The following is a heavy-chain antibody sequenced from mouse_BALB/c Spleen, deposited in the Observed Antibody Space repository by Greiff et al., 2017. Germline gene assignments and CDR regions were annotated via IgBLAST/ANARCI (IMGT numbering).Heavy chain of an antibody. CDR3: ARRYDGNYAMDY. J-gene: IGHJ4*01. V-gene: IGHV1S132*01. CDR2: IFPGTGTT. D-gene: IGHD2-14*01. CDR1: GYTFTSYW. Sequence: LVEPGASVKLSCKTSGYTFTSYWIQWVKQRPGQGLGWIGEIFPGTGTTYYNEKFKGKATLTIDTSSSTAYMQLSSLTSEDSAVYFCARRYDGNYAMDYWGQGTSVTVSS.